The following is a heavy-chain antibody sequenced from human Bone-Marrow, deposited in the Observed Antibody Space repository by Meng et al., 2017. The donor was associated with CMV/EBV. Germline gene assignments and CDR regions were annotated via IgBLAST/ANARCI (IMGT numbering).Heavy chain of an antibody. V-gene: IGHV3-49*04. J-gene: IGHJ4*02. CDR3: AKDRDPHIVVVIAILDY. Sequence: SLKISCTASGFTSGDYAMSWVRQAPGKGLEWVGFIRSKAYGGTTEYAASVKGRFTISRDDSKSIAYLQMDRLRAEDTAVYYCAKDRDPHIVVVIAILDYWGQGTLVTVSS. D-gene: IGHD2-21*01. CDR2: IRSKAYGGTT. CDR1: GFTSGDYA.